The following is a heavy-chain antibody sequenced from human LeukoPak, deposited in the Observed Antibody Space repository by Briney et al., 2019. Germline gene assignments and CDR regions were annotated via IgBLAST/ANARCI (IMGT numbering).Heavy chain of an antibody. V-gene: IGHV3-30*18. D-gene: IGHD5-18*01. CDR2: ISYDGSNK. J-gene: IGHJ6*01. CDR1: GFTFSSYG. CDR3: AKGGYDQQTYYYYYGMDV. Sequence: PWRSLRLSFAASGFTFSSYGMHWVRQAPGKGLEGVAVISYDGSNKYYAYSVKGRFTISRENSKNQLYLQMTSLRAEDTAVYYCAKGGYDQQTYYYYYGMDVWGKGATVTVSS.